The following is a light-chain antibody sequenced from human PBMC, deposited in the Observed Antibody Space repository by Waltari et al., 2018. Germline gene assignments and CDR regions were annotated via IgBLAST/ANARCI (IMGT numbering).Light chain of an antibody. J-gene: IGLJ2*01. CDR1: SSDVGAYNY. CDR2: DVS. V-gene: IGLV2-14*03. Sequence: QSALTQPASVSGSPGQSITISCTGTSSDVGAYNYVSWYQQHPGKAPKLMIFDVSNRPSGVSKRFSVSKSGNTASLTISGLQAEDEAGYYCSSYISSSTRELFGGGTSLTVL. CDR3: SSYISSSTREL.